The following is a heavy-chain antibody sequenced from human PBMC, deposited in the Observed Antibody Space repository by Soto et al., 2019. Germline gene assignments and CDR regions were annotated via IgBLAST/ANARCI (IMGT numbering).Heavy chain of an antibody. Sequence: SETLSLTCTVSGGSISSYYWSWIRQPPGKXLEWIGYIHYSGTTSFFPSYNPSLRSRVTISEDTSKNQFSLKLLSATTADTAVYFCAAGEASSRNLAPYYLDFWGQGTLVTVSS. CDR2: IHYSGTT. J-gene: IGHJ4*02. D-gene: IGHD6-13*01. CDR1: GGSISSYY. CDR3: AAGEASSRNLAPYYLDF. V-gene: IGHV4-59*01.